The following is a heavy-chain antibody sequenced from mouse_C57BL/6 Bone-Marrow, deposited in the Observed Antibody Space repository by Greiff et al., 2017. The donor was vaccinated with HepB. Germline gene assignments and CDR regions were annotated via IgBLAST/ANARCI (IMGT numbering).Heavy chain of an antibody. CDR3: AKDEEYGRFDY. Sequence: VQLQQSGAELARPGASVKMSCKASGYTFTSYTMSWVKQRPGQGLEWIGYINPSSGYTKYNEKFKDKATLTADKSSSTAYMQLSSLTSEDSAVYYCAKDEEYGRFDYWGQGTTLTVSA. CDR1: GYTFTSYT. V-gene: IGHV1-4*01. J-gene: IGHJ2*01. CDR2: INPSSGYT. D-gene: IGHD1-1*02.